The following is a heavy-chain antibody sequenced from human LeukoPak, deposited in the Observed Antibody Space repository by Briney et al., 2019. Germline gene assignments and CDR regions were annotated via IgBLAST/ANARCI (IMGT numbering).Heavy chain of an antibody. CDR1: RFTFSTYG. CDR3: AKASRFGYSYGPREYFYYMDV. J-gene: IGHJ6*03. Sequence: PGGSLRLSCAASRFTFSTYGMNWVRQTPGKGLEWVSAISGSGNRAYHADSVKGRFTISRDNSKNMLYLQMNSLRAEDTAVYYCAKASRFGYSYGPREYFYYMDVWGKGTTVTISS. CDR2: ISGSGNRA. D-gene: IGHD5-18*01. V-gene: IGHV3-23*01.